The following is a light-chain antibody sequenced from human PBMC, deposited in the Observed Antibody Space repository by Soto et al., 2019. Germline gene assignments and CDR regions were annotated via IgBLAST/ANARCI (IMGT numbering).Light chain of an antibody. CDR2: GNS. Sequence: QSVLTQPPSVSGAPGQRVTISCTGSSSNIGAGYDVHWYQQLPGTAPKLLIYGNSNRPSGVPDRFSGSKSGTSASLAINGLQAEDEADYDCQSYDSSLSGWVFGGGTKLTVL. J-gene: IGLJ3*02. V-gene: IGLV1-40*01. CDR3: QSYDSSLSGWV. CDR1: SSNIGAGYD.